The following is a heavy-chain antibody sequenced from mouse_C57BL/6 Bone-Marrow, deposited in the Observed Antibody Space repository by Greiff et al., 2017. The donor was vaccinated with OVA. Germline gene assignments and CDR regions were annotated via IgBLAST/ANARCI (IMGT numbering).Heavy chain of an antibody. CDR1: GYTFNDYY. CDR2: INPNNGGT. J-gene: IGHJ3*01. CDR3: ARYPY. V-gene: IGHV1-26*01. Sequence: VQLQQSGPELVKPGASVKISCKASGYTFNDYYMNWVKQSHGKSLEWIGDINPNNGGTSYNQKFKGKATLTVDKSSSTAYMELRSLTSEDSAVYYCARYPYWGQGTLVTVSA.